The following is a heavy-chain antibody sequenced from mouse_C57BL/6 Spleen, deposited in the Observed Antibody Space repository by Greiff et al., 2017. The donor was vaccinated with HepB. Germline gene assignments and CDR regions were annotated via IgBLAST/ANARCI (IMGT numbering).Heavy chain of an antibody. J-gene: IGHJ1*03. D-gene: IGHD2-3*01. V-gene: IGHV1-52*01. CDR2: IDPSDSET. CDR3: AREGGLLKYFDV. Sequence: QVQLQQPGAELVRPGSSVKLSCKASGYTFTSYWMHWVKQRPIQGLEWIGNIDPSDSETHYNQKFKDKATLTVDKSSSTAYMQLSSLTSEDSAVYYCAREGGLLKYFDVWGTGTTVTVSS. CDR1: GYTFTSYW.